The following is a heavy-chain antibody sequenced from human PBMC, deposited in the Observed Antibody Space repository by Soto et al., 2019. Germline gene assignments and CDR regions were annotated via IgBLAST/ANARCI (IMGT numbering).Heavy chain of an antibody. CDR3: AREYTYGSNFFDC. CDR2: ISHSGST. D-gene: IGHD5-18*01. CDR1: GGSISSSSYY. Sequence: PSETLSLTCTVSGGSISSSSYYWGWIRQPPGKGLEWIGYISHSGSTYYTPSLKSRAIISADTSKNQFSLNLTSVTAADTAVYYCAREYTYGSNFFDCWGQGALVTVSS. V-gene: IGHV4-31*03. J-gene: IGHJ4*02.